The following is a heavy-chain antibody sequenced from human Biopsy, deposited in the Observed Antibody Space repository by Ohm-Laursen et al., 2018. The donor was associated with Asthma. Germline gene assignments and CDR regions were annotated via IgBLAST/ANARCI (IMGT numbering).Heavy chain of an antibody. J-gene: IGHJ3*02. CDR1: GFTFSSYA. CDR2: ISGSGGST. V-gene: IGHV3-23*01. CDR3: AKESGSNYAFDI. D-gene: IGHD1-1*01. Sequence: SLRLSCAAAGFTFSSYAMSWVRQAPGKGLEWVSAISGSGGSTYYADSVKGRFTISRDNSKNTLYLQMNSLRAEDTAVYYCAKESGSNYAFDIWGQGTMVTVSS.